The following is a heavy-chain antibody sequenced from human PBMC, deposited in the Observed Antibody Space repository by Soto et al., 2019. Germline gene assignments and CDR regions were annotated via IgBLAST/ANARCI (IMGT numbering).Heavy chain of an antibody. Sequence: QVQLVESGGGLVKPGGSLRLSCAASGFTVSDYYMSWIRQAPGKGLEYISYISSSSGSTNYADSVKGRFTISRDNAKNSLYLQMSSLRAKNTAVYYYARDRDDYDRLYYYHGMAVWGQVTTVTVSS. D-gene: IGHD4-17*01. J-gene: IGHJ6*02. V-gene: IGHV3-11*06. CDR2: ISSSSGST. CDR1: GFTVSDYY. CDR3: ARDRDDYDRLYYYHGMAV.